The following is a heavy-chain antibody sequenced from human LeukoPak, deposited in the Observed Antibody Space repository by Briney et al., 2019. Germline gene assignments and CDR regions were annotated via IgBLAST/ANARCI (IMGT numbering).Heavy chain of an antibody. J-gene: IGHJ6*04. V-gene: IGHV4-34*01. CDR3: ASTPLLLF. CDR1: GGSFSGYY. CDR2: INHSGST. Sequence: PSETLSRTCAGYGGSFSGYYWSWIRQPPGKGLEWIGEINHSGSTNYNPSLNSPVTISVDASKNQFSLKLSSVTAADTAVYYCASTPLLLFWGKGTTVTVSS.